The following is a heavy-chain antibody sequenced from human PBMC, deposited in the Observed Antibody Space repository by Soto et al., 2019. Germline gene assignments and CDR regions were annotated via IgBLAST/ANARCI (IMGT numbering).Heavy chain of an antibody. D-gene: IGHD6-19*01. CDR2: IYYSGST. Sequence: SETLSLTCSVSGGSIDSSSYFWGWVRQPPGKGLEWIGSIYYSGSTYYNPSLRSRVTISVDTSKNQFSLKLSSVTAADTAVFYCARHYSSGSRNWFDPWGQGTLVTAPQ. V-gene: IGHV4-39*01. CDR1: GGSIDSSSYF. CDR3: ARHYSSGSRNWFDP. J-gene: IGHJ5*02.